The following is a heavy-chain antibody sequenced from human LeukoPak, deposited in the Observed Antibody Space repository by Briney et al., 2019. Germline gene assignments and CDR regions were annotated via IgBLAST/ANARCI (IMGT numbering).Heavy chain of an antibody. CDR2: IYSGGST. CDR1: GFTVISNY. CDR3: ARDRGGSGPTTTDY. D-gene: IGHD6-19*01. Sequence: PGGSLRLSCAASGFTVISNYMSWVRQAPGKGLEWVSLIYSGGSTYYADSVKGRFTISRDNAKNTLYLQMNSLRAEDTAVYYCARDRGGSGPTTTDYWGQGTLVTVSS. J-gene: IGHJ4*02. V-gene: IGHV3-53*01.